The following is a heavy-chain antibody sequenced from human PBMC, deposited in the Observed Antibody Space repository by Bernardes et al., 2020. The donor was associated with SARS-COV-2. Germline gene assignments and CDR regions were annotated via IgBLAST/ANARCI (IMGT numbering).Heavy chain of an antibody. CDR1: GFTFSSYD. CDR3: ARGDSSSWYTDMDV. D-gene: IGHD6-13*01. J-gene: IGHJ6*02. V-gene: IGHV3-13*01. CDR2: IGTAGDT. Sequence: GGSLRLSCAASGFTFSSYDMPWVRQATGKGLEWVSAIGTAGDTYYPGSVKGRFTISRENAKNSLYLQMNSLRAGDTAVYYCARGDSSSWYTDMDVWGQGTTVTVSS.